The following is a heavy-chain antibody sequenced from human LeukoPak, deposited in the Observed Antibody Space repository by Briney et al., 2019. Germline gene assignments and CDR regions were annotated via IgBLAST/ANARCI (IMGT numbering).Heavy chain of an antibody. V-gene: IGHV4-4*02. J-gene: IGHJ4*02. CDR1: GGSISGSNC. CDR3: ARGSAVGHFDS. CDR2: IYHSGST. Sequence: SGTLSLTCAASGGSISGSNCCSWVRQPPGKGLEWVGEIYHSGSTNYNPSLMSRVTMSVDKSKNQFSLKLSSVTAADTAVYYCARGSAVGHFDSWGQGTLVTVSS. D-gene: IGHD6-13*01.